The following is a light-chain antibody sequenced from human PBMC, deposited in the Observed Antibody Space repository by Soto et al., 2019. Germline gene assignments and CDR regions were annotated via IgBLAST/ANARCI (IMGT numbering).Light chain of an antibody. Sequence: DIQMTQSPSSLSASVGDRVTITCQASQDISNYLNWYQQKPGKAPKLLIYDASNLETGVPSRCSGSGSGTDFTFTISSLQPEDIATYYCQQYGSLPPLTFGGGTKVGIK. CDR2: DAS. CDR1: QDISNY. J-gene: IGKJ4*01. CDR3: QQYGSLPPLT. V-gene: IGKV1-33*01.